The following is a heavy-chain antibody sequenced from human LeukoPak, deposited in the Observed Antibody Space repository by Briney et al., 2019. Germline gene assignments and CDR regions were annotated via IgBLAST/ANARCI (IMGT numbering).Heavy chain of an antibody. CDR3: AKGICSGGSCYLLDY. D-gene: IGHD2-15*01. V-gene: IGHV3-30*18. J-gene: IGHJ4*02. CDR2: ISKEGSLK. Sequence: GGSLRLSCAASGFTFSSYGMHWVRQAPGKGLEWVAVISKEGSLKYYADSVKGRFTISRDNSKNTLYLQMNSLRAEDTAVYYCAKGICSGGSCYLLDYWGQGTLVTVSS. CDR1: GFTFSSYG.